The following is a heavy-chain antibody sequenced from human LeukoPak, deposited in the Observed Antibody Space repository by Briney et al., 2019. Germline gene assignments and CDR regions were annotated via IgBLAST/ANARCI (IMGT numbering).Heavy chain of an antibody. CDR3: ARSPVTRYWYFDL. Sequence: PSETLSLTCAVYGGSFSGYYWSWIRQPPGKGLEWIGEINHSGSTNYNPSLKSRVTISVDTSKNQFSLKLSSVTAADTAVYYCARSPVTRYWYFDLWGRGTLVTVSS. D-gene: IGHD4-11*01. J-gene: IGHJ2*01. CDR1: GGSFSGYY. CDR2: INHSGST. V-gene: IGHV4-34*01.